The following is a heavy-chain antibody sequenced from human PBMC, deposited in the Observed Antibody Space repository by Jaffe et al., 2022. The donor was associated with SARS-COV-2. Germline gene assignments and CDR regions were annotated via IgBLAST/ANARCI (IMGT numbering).Heavy chain of an antibody. D-gene: IGHD3-10*01. CDR2: IRSKAYGGTT. Sequence: EVQLVESGGGLVQPGRSLRLSCTASGFTFGDYAMSWFRQAPGKGLEWVGFIRSKAYGGTTEYAASVKGRFTISRDDSKSIAYLQMNSLKTEDTAVYYCTRAFYGSGSYYYYYYMDVWGKGTTVTVSS. CDR3: TRAFYGSGSYYYYYYMDV. CDR1: GFTFGDYA. V-gene: IGHV3-49*03. J-gene: IGHJ6*03.